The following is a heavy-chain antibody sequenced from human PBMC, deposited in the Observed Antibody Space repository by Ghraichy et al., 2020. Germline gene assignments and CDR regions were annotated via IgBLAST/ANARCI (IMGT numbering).Heavy chain of an antibody. CDR2: IRYDGSNK. CDR1: GFTFSSYG. CDR3: AKVSVGGSYYGAFDY. Sequence: GESLNISCAASGFTFSSYGMHWVRQAPGKGLEWVAFIRYDGSNKYYADSVKGRFTISRDNSKNTLYLQMNSLRAEDTAVYYCAKVSVGGSYYGAFDYWGQGTLVTVSS. D-gene: IGHD1-26*01. J-gene: IGHJ4*02. V-gene: IGHV3-30*02.